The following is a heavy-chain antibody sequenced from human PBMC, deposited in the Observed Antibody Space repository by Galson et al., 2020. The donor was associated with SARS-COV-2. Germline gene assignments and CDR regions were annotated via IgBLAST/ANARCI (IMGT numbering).Heavy chain of an antibody. V-gene: IGHV4-30-4*01. CDR3: ARARYTYGYNFDY. J-gene: IGHJ4*02. CDR2: IYYSGTT. D-gene: IGHD5-18*01. Sequence: SETLSLPCTVSGGSVSSTDNYWPWISQSPGKGLEWIGYIYYSGTTYYNPSLKSRVTISLDTSKNQFPLTLRSVTAADTAVYYCARARYTYGYNFDYWGQGTLVTVSS. CDR1: GGSVSSTDNY.